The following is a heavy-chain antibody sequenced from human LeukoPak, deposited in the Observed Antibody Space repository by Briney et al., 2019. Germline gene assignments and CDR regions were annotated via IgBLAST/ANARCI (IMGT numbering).Heavy chain of an antibody. J-gene: IGHJ4*02. D-gene: IGHD5-12*01. Sequence: GGSLRLSCAVSGFTFSNHWMSWVRQAPGKGLEGVANIKQDGSEKYYVDSVKGRFTISRDNAKNSLYLQMNSLRAEDTAVYYCATLVATTQFDYWDQGTLVTVSS. CDR1: GFTFSNHW. CDR2: IKQDGSEK. V-gene: IGHV3-7*01. CDR3: ATLVATTQFDY.